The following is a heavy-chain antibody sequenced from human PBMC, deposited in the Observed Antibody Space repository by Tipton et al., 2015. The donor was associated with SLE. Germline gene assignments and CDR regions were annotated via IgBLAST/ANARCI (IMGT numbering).Heavy chain of an antibody. CDR2: INHSGST. J-gene: IGHJ6*03. CDR3: ARGLSSLVGFYYYYYMDV. Sequence: LRLSCAVYGGSFSGYYWTWIRQPPGKGLEWIGEINHSGSTTCNPSLKSRVTISMDTSKKQFSLKLSSVTAADTAVYYCARGLSSLVGFYYYYYMDVWGKGTTVTVSS. D-gene: IGHD2-8*02. V-gene: IGHV4-34*01. CDR1: GGSFSGYY.